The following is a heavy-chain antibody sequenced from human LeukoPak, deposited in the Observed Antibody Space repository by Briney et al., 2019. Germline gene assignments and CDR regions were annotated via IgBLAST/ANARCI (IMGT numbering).Heavy chain of an antibody. CDR2: ISTYNGDT. Sequence: GASVTVSFMSSGYSFTSYGITWVRQAPGQGGDGMGWISTYNGDTNSAQKLQDRDTMTTDTSTSTAYMELRSLRSDDTAVYYCAILMVRGVPFDYWGQGTLVTVSS. CDR1: GYSFTSYG. V-gene: IGHV1-18*01. CDR3: AILMVRGVPFDY. D-gene: IGHD3-10*01. J-gene: IGHJ4*02.